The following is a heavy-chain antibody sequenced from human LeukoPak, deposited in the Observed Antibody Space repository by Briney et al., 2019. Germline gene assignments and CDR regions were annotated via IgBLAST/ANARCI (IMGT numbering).Heavy chain of an antibody. CDR3: ARNHVAGTAKYYGMDV. Sequence: PGGSLRPSCAASGFTFSSDSMNWVRQAPGKGLEWVSSISSSSSYIYYADSVKGRFTISRDNAKNSLYLQMNSLRAEDTAVYYCARNHVAGTAKYYGMDVWGQGTTVTVSS. CDR2: ISSSSSYI. J-gene: IGHJ6*02. D-gene: IGHD1-1*01. V-gene: IGHV3-21*01. CDR1: GFTFSSDS.